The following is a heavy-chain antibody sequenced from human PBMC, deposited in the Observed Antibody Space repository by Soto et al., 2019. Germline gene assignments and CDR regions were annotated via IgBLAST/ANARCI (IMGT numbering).Heavy chain of an antibody. D-gene: IGHD3-3*01. CDR2: VYHTGRT. V-gene: IGHV4-61*01. Sequence: SETLSLTCTVSGGSFKSGSYSWSWIRQPPGKGLEWIGYVYHTGRTSYNPSLKSRVSISMDTSKNQFSLSLDSVTAADAAVYFCARDFAYFDSWGQGTLVTVSS. J-gene: IGHJ4*02. CDR1: GGSFKSGSYS. CDR3: ARDFAYFDS.